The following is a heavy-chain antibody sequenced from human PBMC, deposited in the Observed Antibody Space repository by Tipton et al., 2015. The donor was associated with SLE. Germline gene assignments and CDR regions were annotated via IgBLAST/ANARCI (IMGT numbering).Heavy chain of an antibody. D-gene: IGHD3-22*01. CDR1: GGSISSHY. CDR2: IYYSGST. V-gene: IGHV4-59*11. Sequence: TLSLTCTVSGGSISSHYWSWIRQPPGKGLEWIGYIYYSGSTYYNPSLKSRVTISVDTSKNQFSLKLSSVTAADTAVYYCATRRLYFDSIGGAFDIWGQGTLVTFSS. J-gene: IGHJ3*02. CDR3: ATRRLYFDSIGGAFDI.